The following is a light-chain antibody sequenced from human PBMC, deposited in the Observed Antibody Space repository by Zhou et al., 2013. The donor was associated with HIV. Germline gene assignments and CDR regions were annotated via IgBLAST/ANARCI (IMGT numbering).Light chain of an antibody. Sequence: EIVLTQSPATLSLSPGERATLSCRASQSVSSYLAWYQQKPGQAPRLLIYDASNRATGIPARFSGSGSGTDFTLTISSLEPGDFAVYYCQQYGNSLTFGGGTKVEIK. J-gene: IGKJ4*01. CDR1: QSVSSY. CDR3: QQYGNSLT. V-gene: IGKV3-11*01. CDR2: DAS.